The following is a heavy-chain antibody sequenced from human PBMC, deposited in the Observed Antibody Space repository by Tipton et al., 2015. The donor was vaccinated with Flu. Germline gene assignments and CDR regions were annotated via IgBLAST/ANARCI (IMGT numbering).Heavy chain of an antibody. V-gene: IGHV1-18*01. CDR2: ISAYNGNT. CDR3: ARDESRVGAIPGGMDV. CDR1: GYTFTSYG. Sequence: QLVQSGPEVKKPGASVKVSCKASGYTFTSYGISWVRQAPGQRLEWMGWISAYNGNTNYAQKLQGRVTMTTATSTSTAYMGPRGLRSDDTAVYYCARDESRVGAIPGGMDVWGQGTTVTVSS. J-gene: IGHJ6*02. D-gene: IGHD1-26*01.